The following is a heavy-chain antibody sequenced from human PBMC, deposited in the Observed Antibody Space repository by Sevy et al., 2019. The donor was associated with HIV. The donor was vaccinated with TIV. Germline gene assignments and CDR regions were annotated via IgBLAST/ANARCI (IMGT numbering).Heavy chain of an antibody. D-gene: IGHD6-13*01. CDR3: ATKAAAARPYHYYYMDV. Sequence: SETLSLTCAVYGGSFSGYYWSWIRQPPGKGLEWIGEINHSGSTNYNPSLKSRVTISVDTSKNQFSLKLSSVTAADTAVYYCATKAAAARPYHYYYMDVWGKGTTVTVSS. V-gene: IGHV4-34*01. CDR1: GGSFSGYY. CDR2: INHSGST. J-gene: IGHJ6*03.